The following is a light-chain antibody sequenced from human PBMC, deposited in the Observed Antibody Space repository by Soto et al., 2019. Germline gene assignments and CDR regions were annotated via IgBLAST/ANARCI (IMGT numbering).Light chain of an antibody. Sequence: EIVLTQSPGTLSLSPGERATLFCRASQSVSNSDLAWYQQKPGQAPRLLIYGASSRATGIPDRFSGSGSGTDFTLTINRLEPDDFAVYYFQQYGSSPWTFGQGTQVEIK. CDR3: QQYGSSPWT. CDR1: QSVSNSD. CDR2: GAS. J-gene: IGKJ1*01. V-gene: IGKV3-20*01.